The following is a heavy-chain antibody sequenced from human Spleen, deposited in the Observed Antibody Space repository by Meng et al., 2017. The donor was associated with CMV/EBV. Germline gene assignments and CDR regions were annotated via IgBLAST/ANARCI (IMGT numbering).Heavy chain of an antibody. V-gene: IGHV3-9*01. D-gene: IGHD7-27*01. CDR2: ISWNSGSI. CDR3: ARVGLGMDV. Sequence: SLKISCEGSGFTFSSYWMHWVRQAPGKGLEWVSGISWNSGSIGYADSVRGRFIISRDNAKNYLYLQMNSLKIEDTALYYCARVGLGMDVWGLGTTVTVSS. CDR1: GFTFSSYW. J-gene: IGHJ6*02.